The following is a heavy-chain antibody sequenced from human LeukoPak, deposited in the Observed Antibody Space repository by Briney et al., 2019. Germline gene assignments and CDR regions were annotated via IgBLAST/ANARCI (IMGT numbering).Heavy chain of an antibody. CDR3: ARHDPGTGSHFFDY. CDR1: GGSITSSSYY. CDR2: VYLTATT. J-gene: IGHJ4*02. D-gene: IGHD1-26*01. V-gene: IGHV4-39*01. Sequence: SETLSLTCTVSGGSITSSSYYWGWIRQPPGRGLEWIASVYLTATTYYNPSLESRGTISVDSSKNQFSLKLSSVTAADTAVYYCARHDPGTGSHFFDYWGQGTLVTVSS.